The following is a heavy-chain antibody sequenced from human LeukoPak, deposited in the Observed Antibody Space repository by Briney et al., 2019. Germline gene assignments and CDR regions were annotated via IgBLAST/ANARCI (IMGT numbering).Heavy chain of an antibody. D-gene: IGHD3-9*01. J-gene: IGHJ4*02. CDR3: ARVYDVLTGGFDH. V-gene: IGHV3-21*01. CDR1: GFIFSNYG. CDR2: ISASGSAT. Sequence: GGSLRLSCAASGFIFSNYGMNWVRQPPGKGLEWVASISASGSATSYADSVRGRFTISRDNARNILYLQMNSLRAEDTAVYYCARVYDVLTGGFDHWGQGALVTVSS.